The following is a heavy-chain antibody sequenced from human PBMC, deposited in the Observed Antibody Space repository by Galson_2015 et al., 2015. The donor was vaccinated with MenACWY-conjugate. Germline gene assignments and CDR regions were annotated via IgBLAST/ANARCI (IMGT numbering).Heavy chain of an antibody. Sequence: CAISGDSVSSLSVAWNWIRQSPSRGLEWLGRAYYRSKCFYDYAISVKSRITIKTDTSKNQLSLQLSSVTSDDTAMYYCASASSGFKIWGQGTLVTVSS. V-gene: IGHV6-1*01. D-gene: IGHD6-19*01. CDR2: AYYRSKCFY. CDR1: GDSVSSLSVA. CDR3: ASASSGFKI. J-gene: IGHJ4*02.